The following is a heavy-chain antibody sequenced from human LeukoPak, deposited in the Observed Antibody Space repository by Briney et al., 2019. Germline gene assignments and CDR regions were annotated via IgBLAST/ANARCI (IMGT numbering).Heavy chain of an antibody. D-gene: IGHD1-26*01. CDR1: GFTFSSYA. CDR3: AKEYSGSFSPFPSYFDY. J-gene: IGHJ4*02. Sequence: PGGSLRLSCAASGFTFSSYAMNWVRQAPGKGLEWVSAISGSGGSTYYGDSVKGRFTISRDNSKNTLYMQMNSLGADDTAVYYCAKEYSGSFSPFPSYFDYWGQGTLVSVSS. CDR2: ISGSGGST. V-gene: IGHV3-23*01.